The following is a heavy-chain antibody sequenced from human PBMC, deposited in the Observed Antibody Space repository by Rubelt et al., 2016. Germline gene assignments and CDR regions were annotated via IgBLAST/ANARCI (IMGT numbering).Heavy chain of an antibody. D-gene: IGHD3-9*01. J-gene: IGHJ6*03. Sequence: GGGLVQPGGSLRLSCAASGFTFSNYAMSWVRQAPGKGLEWVSTISASGGGTYYAGSVKGRFTISRDNSKNTLYLQMNSLRAEDTAVYYCARMGGDILTGSWPYYYYMDVWGKGTTVTVSS. CDR3: ARMGGDILTGSWPYYYYMDV. CDR2: ISASGGGT. CDR1: GFTFSNYA. V-gene: IGHV3-23*01.